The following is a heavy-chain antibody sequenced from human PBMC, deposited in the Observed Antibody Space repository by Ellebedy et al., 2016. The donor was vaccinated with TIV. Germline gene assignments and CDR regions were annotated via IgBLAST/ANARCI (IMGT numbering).Heavy chain of an antibody. CDR3: ARASSGAVAPPLDY. CDR2: IYYSGST. J-gene: IGHJ4*02. V-gene: IGHV4-59*01. D-gene: IGHD6-19*01. Sequence: MPSETLSLTCTVSGGSISSYYWSWIRQPPGKGLEWIGYIYYSGSTNYNPSLKSRVTISVDTSKNQFSLKLSSVTAADTAVYYCARASSGAVAPPLDYWGQGTLVTVSS. CDR1: GGSISSYY.